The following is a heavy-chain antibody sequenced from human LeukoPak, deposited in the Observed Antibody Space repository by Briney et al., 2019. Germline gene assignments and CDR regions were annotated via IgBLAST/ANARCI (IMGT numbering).Heavy chain of an antibody. V-gene: IGHV3-66*02. CDR2: IRESGGA. D-gene: IGHD2-21*01. Sequence: GGSLRLLCAASGFTFRRYWMHWARRAPGRGREGVGLIRESGGAFYADFSRGRFALSRDESENILYLQMNRLGSEETDVDLLWSDGGANQGRVWFDPWGQGTPVIVSS. J-gene: IGHJ5*02. CDR1: GFTFRRYW. CDR3: WSDGGANQGRVWFDP.